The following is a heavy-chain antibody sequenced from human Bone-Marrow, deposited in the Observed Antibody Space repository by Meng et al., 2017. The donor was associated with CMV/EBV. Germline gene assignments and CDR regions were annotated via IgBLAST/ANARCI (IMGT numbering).Heavy chain of an antibody. CDR1: GYSISSGYY. J-gene: IGHJ4*02. CDR3: ARRSVVVPAASFDY. CDR2: IYHSGST. Sequence: SEPLSLTCTVSGYSISSGYYWGWIRQPPGKGLEWIGSIYHSGSTYYNPSLKSRVTISVDTSKNQFSLKLSSVTAADTAVYYCARRSVVVPAASFDYWGQGTLVTVSS. V-gene: IGHV4-38-2*02. D-gene: IGHD2-2*01.